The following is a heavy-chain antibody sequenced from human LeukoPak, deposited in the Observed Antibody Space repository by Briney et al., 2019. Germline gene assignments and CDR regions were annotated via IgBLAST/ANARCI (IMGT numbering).Heavy chain of an antibody. J-gene: IGHJ1*01. CDR1: GGTFSSYA. Sequence: SVKVSCKASGGTFSSYAISWVRQAPGPGREWMGRIIPIFGTANYAQKFQGRVTITTDESTSTAYMELSSLRSEDTAVCYCARELGGNGFQHWGQGTLVTVSS. CDR2: IIPIFGTA. D-gene: IGHD4-23*01. V-gene: IGHV1-69*05. CDR3: ARELGGNGFQH.